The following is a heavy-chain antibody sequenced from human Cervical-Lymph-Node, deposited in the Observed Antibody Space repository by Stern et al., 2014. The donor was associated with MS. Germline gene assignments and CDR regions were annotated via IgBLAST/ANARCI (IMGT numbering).Heavy chain of an antibody. CDR2: INPSGDSA. CDR3: ASGTGSKRPTGNY. V-gene: IGHV1-46*01. D-gene: IGHD3/OR15-3a*01. J-gene: IGHJ4*02. CDR1: GYTFTSHY. Sequence: QLVQSGAEVKKPGASVKVSCKASGYTFTSHYMHWVRQAPGQGLEWVGIINPSGDSASYAQKFQGRLTMTRDTSTSTVYMELSSLRSEDTAVYYCASGTGSKRPTGNYWGQGTLVTVSS.